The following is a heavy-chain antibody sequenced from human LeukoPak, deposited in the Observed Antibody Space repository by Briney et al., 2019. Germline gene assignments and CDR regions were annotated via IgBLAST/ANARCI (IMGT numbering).Heavy chain of an antibody. V-gene: IGHV1-3*01. J-gene: IGHJ6*02. CDR2: INAGNGNT. Sequence: ASVKVSCKASGYTFTIYAMHWVRQAPGQRLEWMGWINAGNGNTKYSQKFQGRVTITRDTSASTAYMELSSLRSEDTAVYYCARGALGFLEWLYHYGMDVWGQGTTVTVSS. CDR1: GYTFTIYA. CDR3: ARGALGFLEWLYHYGMDV. D-gene: IGHD3-3*01.